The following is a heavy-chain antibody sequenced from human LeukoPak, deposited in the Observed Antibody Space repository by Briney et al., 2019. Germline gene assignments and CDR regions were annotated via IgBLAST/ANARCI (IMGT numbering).Heavy chain of an antibody. CDR1: GFTFSSYW. V-gene: IGHV3-7*01. CDR3: ATSRDVSLWFGELY. CDR2: IKGDGSEK. D-gene: IGHD3-10*01. J-gene: IGHJ4*02. Sequence: GGSLRLSCAASGFTFSSYWMSWVRQAPGRGLEWVANIKGDGSEKYYVDSVKGRFTISRDNAKNSLYLQMNSLRAEDTAVYYCATSRDVSLWFGELYWGQGTLVTVPS.